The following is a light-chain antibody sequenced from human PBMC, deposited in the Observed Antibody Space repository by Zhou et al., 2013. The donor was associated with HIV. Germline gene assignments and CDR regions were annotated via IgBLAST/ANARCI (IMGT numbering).Light chain of an antibody. CDR3: QQYDNWPLYT. V-gene: IGKV3-15*01. J-gene: IGKJ2*01. Sequence: VMTQSPATLSVSPGERATLSCRASQSVSSNLAWYQQKPGQAPRLLISGASTRATGIPARFSGSGSGTEFTLTISSLQSEDFAVYYCQQYDNWPLYTFGQGTKLEIK. CDR2: GAS. CDR1: QSVSSN.